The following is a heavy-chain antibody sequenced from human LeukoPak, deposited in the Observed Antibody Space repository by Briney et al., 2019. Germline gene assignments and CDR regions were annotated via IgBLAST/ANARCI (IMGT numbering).Heavy chain of an antibody. CDR1: GFTFSSYS. Sequence: GGSLRLSCAASGFTFSSYSMSWVRQAPGKGLEWVSYISSSSSTIYYADSVKGRFTISRDNAKNSLYLQMNSLRDEDTAVYYCARDSISDYGDFMAFDIWGQGTMVTVSS. V-gene: IGHV3-48*02. D-gene: IGHD4-17*01. CDR3: ARDSISDYGDFMAFDI. J-gene: IGHJ3*02. CDR2: ISSSSSTI.